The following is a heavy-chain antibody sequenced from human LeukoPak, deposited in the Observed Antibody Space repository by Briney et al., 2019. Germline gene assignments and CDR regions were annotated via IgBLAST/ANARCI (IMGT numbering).Heavy chain of an antibody. D-gene: IGHD3-10*01. J-gene: IGHJ4*02. CDR2: IYTNSGGT. CDR1: GYTFTGYY. V-gene: IGHV1-2*02. Sequence: AASVKVSFKGSGYTFTGYYMHWVRQAPGQGLEWVGRIYTNSGGTNNAQKFQGRLNMIRDTPISTAYMELSRLRSDDTAVYYCARQTYYYGSGSPPDFWGQGTLVTVSS. CDR3: ARQTYYYGSGSPPDF.